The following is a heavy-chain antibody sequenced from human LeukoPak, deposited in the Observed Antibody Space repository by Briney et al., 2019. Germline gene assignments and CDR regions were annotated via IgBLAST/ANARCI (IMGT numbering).Heavy chain of an antibody. J-gene: IGHJ3*02. CDR2: ISSSSDYI. CDR3: ARAPHNDAFDI. CDR1: GFTFSSYS. V-gene: IGHV3-21*01. Sequence: GGSLRLSCAASGFTFSSYSMNWVRQAPGKGLEWVSSISSSSDYIYYADSVKGRFTISRDNAKNSLYLQMNSLRAEDTAVYYCARAPHNDAFDIWGQGTMVTVSS.